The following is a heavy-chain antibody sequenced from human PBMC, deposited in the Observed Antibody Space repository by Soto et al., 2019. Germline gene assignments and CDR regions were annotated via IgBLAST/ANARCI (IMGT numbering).Heavy chain of an antibody. Sequence: GASVKVSCKASGYTFTSYGISWVRQAPGQGLEWMGIINPNNGNTSYAQKFQGRVTMTRDTSTSTVYMELSSLRSEDTAVYYCAREGTGDYGDYVSYYYYMDVWGKGTTVTVSS. J-gene: IGHJ6*03. V-gene: IGHV1-46*03. CDR3: AREGTGDYGDYVSYYYYMDV. D-gene: IGHD4-17*01. CDR1: GYTFTSYG. CDR2: INPNNGNT.